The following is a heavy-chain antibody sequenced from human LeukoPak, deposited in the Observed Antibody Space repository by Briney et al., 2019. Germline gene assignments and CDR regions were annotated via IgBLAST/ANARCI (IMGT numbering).Heavy chain of an antibody. V-gene: IGHV4-39*01. J-gene: IGHJ5*02. Sequence: PSETLSLTCTVSGGSISSSSYYWGWIRQPPGKGLEWIGSIYYSGSTYYNPSLKSRVTISVDTSKNQFSLKLSSVTAADTAVYYCARVVKVGIAAAVWFDPWGQGTLVTVSS. CDR2: IYYSGST. CDR1: GGSISSSSYY. D-gene: IGHD6-13*01. CDR3: ARVVKVGIAAAVWFDP.